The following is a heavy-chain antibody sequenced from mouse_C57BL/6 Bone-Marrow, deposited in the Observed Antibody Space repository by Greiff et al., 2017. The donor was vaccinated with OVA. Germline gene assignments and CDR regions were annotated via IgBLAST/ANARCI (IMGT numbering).Heavy chain of an antibody. J-gene: IGHJ4*01. D-gene: IGHD1-1*01. CDR2: ISNGGGST. V-gene: IGHV5-12*01. CDR1: GFTFSDYY. Sequence: DVKLVESGGGLVQPGGSLKLSCAASGFTFSDYYMYWVRQTPEKRLEWVAYISNGGGSTYYPDTVKGRFTISRDNAKNTLYLQMSRLKSEDTAMYYCARRIYYYGSSYRYYYAMDYWGQGTSVTVSS. CDR3: ARRIYYYGSSYRYYYAMDY.